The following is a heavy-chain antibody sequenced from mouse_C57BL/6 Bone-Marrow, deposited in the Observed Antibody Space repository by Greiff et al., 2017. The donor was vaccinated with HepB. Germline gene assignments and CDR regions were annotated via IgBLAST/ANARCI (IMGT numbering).Heavy chain of an antibody. CDR1: GFTFSSYA. V-gene: IGHV5-4*03. CDR3: ARAMIRAY. J-gene: IGHJ3*01. CDR2: ISDGGSYT. D-gene: IGHD2-4*01. Sequence: EVKLMESGGGLVKPGGSLKLSCAASGFTFSSYAMSWVRQTPEKRLEWVATISDGGSYTYYPDNVKGRFTISRDNAKNHLYLQMSHLKSEDTAMYYCARAMIRAYWGRGTLVTVSA.